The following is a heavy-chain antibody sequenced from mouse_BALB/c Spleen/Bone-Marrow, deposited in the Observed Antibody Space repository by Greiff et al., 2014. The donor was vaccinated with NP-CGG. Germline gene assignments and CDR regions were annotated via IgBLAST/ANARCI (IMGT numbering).Heavy chain of an antibody. J-gene: IGHJ4*01. D-gene: IGHD2-12*01. CDR2: INSNGGST. V-gene: IGHV5-6-2*01. CDR1: GFTFSSYY. CDR3: ARLGNDDAMDY. Sequence: EVKLMESGGGLVKLGGSLKLSCPASGFTFSSYYMSWVRQTPEKRLELVAAINSNGGSTYYPDTVKGRFTISRDNAKNTLYLQMSSLKSEDTALYYCARLGNDDAMDYWGQGTSVTVSS.